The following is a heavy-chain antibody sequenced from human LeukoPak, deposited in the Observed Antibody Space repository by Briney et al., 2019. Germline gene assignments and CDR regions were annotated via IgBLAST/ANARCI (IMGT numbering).Heavy chain of an antibody. V-gene: IGHV4-39*07. CDR2: IYYSGST. CDR3: ARGLELWLGSHGNFDY. Sequence: PETLSLTCTVSGGSISSYYWGWIRQTPGKGLEWIGSIYYSGSTYYNPSLKSRVTISVDTSKNQFSLKLSSVTAADTAVYYCARGLELWLGSHGNFDYWGQGTLVTVSS. D-gene: IGHD3-16*01. J-gene: IGHJ4*02. CDR1: GGSISSYY.